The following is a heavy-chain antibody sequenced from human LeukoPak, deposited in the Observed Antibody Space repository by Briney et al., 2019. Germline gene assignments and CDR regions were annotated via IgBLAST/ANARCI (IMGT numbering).Heavy chain of an antibody. V-gene: IGHV3-53*01. CDR2: IYSDNT. D-gene: IGHD4/OR15-4a*01. Sequence: GGSLRLSCTVSGFTVSINSMSWVRQAPGKGLEWVSFIYSDNTHYSDSVKGRFTISRDNSKNTPYLQMNSLRAEDTAVYYCARRAGAYSHPYDYWGQGTLVTVSS. CDR3: ARRAGAYSHPYDY. CDR1: GFTVSINS. J-gene: IGHJ4*02.